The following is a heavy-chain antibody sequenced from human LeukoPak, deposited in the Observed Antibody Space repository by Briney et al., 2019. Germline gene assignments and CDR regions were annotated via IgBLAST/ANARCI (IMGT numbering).Heavy chain of an antibody. V-gene: IGHV1-69*01. CDR2: IIPIFGTA. Sequence: GASVKVSCKGSGGTFSSYAISWVRQAPGQGLEWMGGIIPIFGTANYAQKFQGRVTITADESTSTAYMELSSLRSEDTAVYYCARVGRAYFDYWGQGTLVTVSS. CDR1: GGTFSSYA. D-gene: IGHD2-15*01. CDR3: ARVGRAYFDY. J-gene: IGHJ4*02.